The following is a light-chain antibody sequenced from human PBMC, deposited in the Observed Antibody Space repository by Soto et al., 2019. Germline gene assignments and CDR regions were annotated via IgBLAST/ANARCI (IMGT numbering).Light chain of an antibody. CDR3: SSYAGSNPVV. CDR1: SSDVGGYNY. CDR2: EVS. J-gene: IGLJ2*01. V-gene: IGLV2-8*01. Sequence: QSALTQPPSASGSPGQSVTISCTGTSSDVGGYNYVSWYQQHPGKAPKLMIYEVSTRPSGVPVRFSGSKSGNTASLTVSGFQAEDEADYYCSSYAGSNPVVFGGGTKLTVL.